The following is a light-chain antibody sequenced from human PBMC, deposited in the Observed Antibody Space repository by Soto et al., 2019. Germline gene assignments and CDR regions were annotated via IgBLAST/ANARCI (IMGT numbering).Light chain of an antibody. CDR1: QGISSY. Sequence: AIRMTQSPSSFSASTGDRVTITCRSSQGISSYLAWYQQKPGKAPRLLIYAASTLQSGVPSRFSGSGSGTEFTLTISSLQSEDFAVYYCHQYNNWPRTFGQGTKVDIK. V-gene: IGKV1-8*01. CDR3: HQYNNWPRT. CDR2: AAS. J-gene: IGKJ1*01.